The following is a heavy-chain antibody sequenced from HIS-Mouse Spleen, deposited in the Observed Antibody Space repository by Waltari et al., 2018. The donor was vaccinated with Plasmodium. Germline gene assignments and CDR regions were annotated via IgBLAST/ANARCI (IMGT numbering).Heavy chain of an antibody. Sequence: EVQLVESGGGLVKPGGSLRLSCAASGFTFSSYSMNWVRQDPGKGLEWVSSISSSSSYIYYADSVKGRFTISRDNAKNSLYLQMNSLRAEDTAVYYCAREDILTGYYNDYWYFDLWGRGTLVTVSS. V-gene: IGHV3-21*01. CDR3: AREDILTGYYNDYWYFDL. D-gene: IGHD3-9*01. CDR2: ISSSSSYI. CDR1: GFTFSSYS. J-gene: IGHJ2*01.